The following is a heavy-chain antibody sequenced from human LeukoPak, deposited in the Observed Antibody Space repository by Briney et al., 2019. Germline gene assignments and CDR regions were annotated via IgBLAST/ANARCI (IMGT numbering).Heavy chain of an antibody. V-gene: IGHV3-23*01. CDR1: GFTFSSYA. D-gene: IGHD1-7*01. CDR3: AKDRYNCNYGPATFDY. CDR2: ISGSGGST. J-gene: IGHJ4*02. Sequence: PGGSLRLSCAASGFTFSSYAMSWVRQAPGKGLEWVSSISGSGGSTYYADSVKGRFTISRDNSKNTLYLQMNSLRAEDTAVYYCAKDRYNCNYGPATFDYCGQGTLVTVSS.